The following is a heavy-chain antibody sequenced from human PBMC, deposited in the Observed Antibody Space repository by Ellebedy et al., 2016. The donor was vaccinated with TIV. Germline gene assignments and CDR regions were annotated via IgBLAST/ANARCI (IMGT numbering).Heavy chain of an antibody. D-gene: IGHD3-3*01. Sequence: GESLKISCAASGFTFSSYWMSWVRQAPGKGLEWVANIKQDGSEKYYVDSVKGRFTISRDNAKNSLYLQMNSLRAEDTAVYYCAKGGPRVAFDPWGQGTLVTVSS. J-gene: IGHJ5*02. CDR2: IKQDGSEK. CDR1: GFTFSSYW. CDR3: AKGGPRVAFDP. V-gene: IGHV3-7*03.